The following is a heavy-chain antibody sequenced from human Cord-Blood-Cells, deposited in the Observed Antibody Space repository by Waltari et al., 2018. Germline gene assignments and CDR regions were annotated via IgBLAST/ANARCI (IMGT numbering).Heavy chain of an antibody. CDR1: SGSFGGYQ. CDR2: INYSGNA. Sequence: QVQLQQWGAGLLKPSETLSLTCAVQSGSFGGYQWSWIRQPPGKGLEWVGEINYSGNANYNPSLKSRVTISIDRSKNQFSLSLSSVTAADTAVYYCARTQWQCGTNICYDWFDPWGQGTLVAVSS. D-gene: IGHD1-7*01. J-gene: IGHJ5*02. V-gene: IGHV4-34*01. CDR3: ARTQWQCGTNICYDWFDP.